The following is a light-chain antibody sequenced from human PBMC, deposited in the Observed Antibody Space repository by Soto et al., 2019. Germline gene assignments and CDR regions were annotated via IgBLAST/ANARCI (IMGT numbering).Light chain of an antibody. Sequence: EILMTQSPATLSVSPGERATLSCRASQSVSSNLAWYQQKPGQAPRLLIFGASTRATGLPARFSGSGSGTEFTLTISNLQSGDFALYYCQQCNNWAPAFGQGTTVEVK. J-gene: IGKJ1*01. V-gene: IGKV3-15*01. CDR1: QSVSSN. CDR2: GAS. CDR3: QQCNNWAPA.